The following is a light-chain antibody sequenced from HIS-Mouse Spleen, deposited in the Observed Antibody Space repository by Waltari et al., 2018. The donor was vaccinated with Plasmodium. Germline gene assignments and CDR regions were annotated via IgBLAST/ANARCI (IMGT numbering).Light chain of an antibody. J-gene: IGLJ3*02. CDR2: EDS. V-gene: IGLV3-27*01. CDR1: VLAKKY. CDR3: YSAADNNRV. Sequence: SYELTQPSSVSVSPGQTARITCSGDVLAKKYARWFQQKPGQAPALVIYEDSERPSGIPERFSGSSSGTTVTLTISGAQVEDEADYYCYSAADNNRVFGGGTKLTVL.